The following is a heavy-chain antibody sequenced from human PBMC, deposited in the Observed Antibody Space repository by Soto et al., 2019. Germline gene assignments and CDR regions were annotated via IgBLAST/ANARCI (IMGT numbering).Heavy chain of an antibody. Sequence: PGGSLRLSCAASGFTFSSYAMHWVRQAPGKGLEWVAVISYDGSNKYYADSVKGRFTISRDNSKNTLYLQMNSLRAEDTAVYYCASLQIRDYYYGMDVWGQGTTVTVSS. CDR3: ASLQIRDYYYGMDV. V-gene: IGHV3-30-3*01. CDR2: ISYDGSNK. D-gene: IGHD3-16*01. J-gene: IGHJ6*02. CDR1: GFTFSSYA.